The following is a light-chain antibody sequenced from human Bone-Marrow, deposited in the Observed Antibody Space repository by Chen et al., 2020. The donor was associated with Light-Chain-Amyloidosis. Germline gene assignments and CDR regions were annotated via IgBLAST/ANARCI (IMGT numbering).Light chain of an antibody. CDR1: SSNVGGNY. CDR3: ASWDDRLSAVL. V-gene: IGLV1-47*01. J-gene: IGLJ2*01. Sequence: QSVVTQPPSVSAIPGQRVTISCSGTSSNVGGNYVDWYQQVPGTAPKLLFYRNDHRPSWVPARFSASSSAASASPAISGLLSEEEADYYCASWDDRLSAVLFGGGTRLTVL. CDR2: RND.